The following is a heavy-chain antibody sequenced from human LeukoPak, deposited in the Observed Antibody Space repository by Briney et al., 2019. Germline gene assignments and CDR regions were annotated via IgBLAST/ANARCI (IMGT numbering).Heavy chain of an antibody. D-gene: IGHD2-2*01. J-gene: IGHJ6*03. CDR1: GYSISSGYY. Sequence: SETLSLTCTVSGYSISSGYYWGWIRQPPGKGLEWIGSIYHSGSTNYNPSLKSQVTISVDTSKNQFSLKLSSVTAADTAVYYCARDDIPATGYMDVWGKGTTVTISS. CDR3: ARDDIPATGYMDV. CDR2: IYHSGST. V-gene: IGHV4-38-2*02.